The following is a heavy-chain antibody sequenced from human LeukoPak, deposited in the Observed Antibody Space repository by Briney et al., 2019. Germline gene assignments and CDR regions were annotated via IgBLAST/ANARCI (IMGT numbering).Heavy chain of an antibody. D-gene: IGHD2-21*02. CDR2: IYSGGST. CDR1: GFTVSSNY. V-gene: IGHV3-53*01. CDR3: ASGVTTGWYYGMDV. J-gene: IGHJ6*02. Sequence: PGGSLRLSCAVSGFTVSSNYMSWVRQAPGKGLEWVSVIYSGGSTYYADSVKGRFTISRDNSKNTLYLQMNSLRAEDTAVYYCASGVTTGWYYGMDVWGQGTTVTVSS.